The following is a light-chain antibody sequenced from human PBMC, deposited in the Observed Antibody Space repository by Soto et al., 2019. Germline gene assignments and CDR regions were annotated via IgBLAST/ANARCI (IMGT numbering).Light chain of an antibody. CDR3: HQYYTWPIT. V-gene: IGKV3-15*01. J-gene: IGKJ4*01. Sequence: EIVMTQSPATLSVAPGERVTFSCRASQGVSRKLAWYQHKPGQAPRLLISGASTGATGIPARFSGSGSGTEFTLTISSLQSEDCAVYYCHQYYTWPITFGGGTKVEIK. CDR1: QGVSRK. CDR2: GAS.